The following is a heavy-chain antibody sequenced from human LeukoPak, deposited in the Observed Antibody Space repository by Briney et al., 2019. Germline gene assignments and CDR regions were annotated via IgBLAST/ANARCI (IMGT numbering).Heavy chain of an antibody. J-gene: IGHJ4*02. Sequence: TSETLSLTCTVSGVSISSYYWSWVRQPAGKGLEWIGRVYTSGITNYNPSLKSRLTLSLDTSKNQFSLNLRSVTAADTAVYYCARGPPNYDILTGPQSHFDYWGQGTLVTVSS. CDR1: GVSISSYY. CDR3: ARGPPNYDILTGPQSHFDY. CDR2: VYTSGIT. V-gene: IGHV4-4*07. D-gene: IGHD3-9*01.